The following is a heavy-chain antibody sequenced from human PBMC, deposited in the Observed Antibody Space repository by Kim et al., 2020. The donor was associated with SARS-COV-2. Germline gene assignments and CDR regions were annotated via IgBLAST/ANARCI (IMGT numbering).Heavy chain of an antibody. CDR3: ARRPGWIGP. J-gene: IGHJ5*02. V-gene: IGHV4-59*13. Sequence: SETLSLTCTVSGGSLSSYYWSWIRQPPGEGLEWIGYIYYSGSTNYNPSLKSRVTISVDTSKNQFSLKLSSVTAADTAVYYCARRPGWIGPWGQGTLATVSS. CDR2: IYYSGST. CDR1: GGSLSSYY.